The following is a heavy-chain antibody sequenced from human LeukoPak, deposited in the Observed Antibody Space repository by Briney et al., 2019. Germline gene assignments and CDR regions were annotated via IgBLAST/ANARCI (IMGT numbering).Heavy chain of an antibody. CDR3: ASSPRGGNFQH. J-gene: IGHJ1*01. D-gene: IGHD3-16*01. V-gene: IGHV3-48*03. CDR2: ISSSGSTI. CDR1: GFTFSSYE. Sequence: GGSLRLSCAASGFTFSSYEMNWVRQAPGRGLEWVSYISSSGSTIYYADSVKGRFTISRDNAKNSLYLQMNSLRAEDTAVYYCASSPRGGNFQHWGQGTLVTVSS.